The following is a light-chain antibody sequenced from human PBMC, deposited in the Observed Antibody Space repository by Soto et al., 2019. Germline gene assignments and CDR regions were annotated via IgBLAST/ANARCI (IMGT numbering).Light chain of an antibody. CDR2: AAS. J-gene: IGKJ1*01. CDR1: QSIRTN. CDR3: QQYNNWRT. V-gene: IGKV3D-15*01. Sequence: EIMLTQSPATLSVSPGERATLSCRASQSIRTNLAWYQQKPGQPPRLLIYAASTRATGIPARFSGSGSGTEFPLTIRSLQSEDFAVYYCQQYNNWRTFGQGTKVDIK.